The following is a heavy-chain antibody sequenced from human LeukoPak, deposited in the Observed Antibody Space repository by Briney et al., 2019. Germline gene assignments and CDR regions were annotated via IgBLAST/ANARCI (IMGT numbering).Heavy chain of an antibody. Sequence: SVKVSCKASGGTFSSYAISWVRQAPGQGLERMGRIIPILGIANYAQKFQGRVTITADKSTSTAYMELSSLRSEDTAVYYCASYDSSGYYPPPPFDYWGQGTLVTVSS. CDR2: IIPILGIA. CDR3: ASYDSSGYYPPPPFDY. J-gene: IGHJ4*02. D-gene: IGHD3-22*01. V-gene: IGHV1-69*04. CDR1: GGTFSSYA.